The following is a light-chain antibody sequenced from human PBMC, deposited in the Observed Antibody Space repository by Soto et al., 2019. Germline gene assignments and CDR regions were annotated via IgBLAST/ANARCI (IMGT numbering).Light chain of an antibody. Sequence: QSALTQPASVSGSPGQSITISCTGTSSDVGGYNYVSWYQQHPGKAPRLMIYDVTSRPSGVSHRFSGSKSGNTASLTISGLQAEDEADYYCTSYTSRNTLLFGGGTKLTVL. CDR1: SSDVGGYNY. CDR3: TSYTSRNTLL. V-gene: IGLV2-14*01. J-gene: IGLJ2*01. CDR2: DVT.